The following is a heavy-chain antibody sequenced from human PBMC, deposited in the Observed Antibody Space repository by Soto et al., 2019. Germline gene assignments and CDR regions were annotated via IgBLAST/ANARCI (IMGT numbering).Heavy chain of an antibody. CDR3: AQSSSSGYLSY. J-gene: IGHJ4*02. V-gene: IGHV3-72*01. Sequence: EVQLVESGGGLVQPGGSLRLSCAASGFTLSDYYIDWVRQAPGKGLEWVGRSRNKASGYTTEYAASAKVRFTISRDDSRNSLYLQMNSLKTEDTAVYFCAQSSSSGYLSYWGQGTLVTVSS. CDR2: SRNKASGYTT. D-gene: IGHD6-6*01. CDR1: GFTLSDYY.